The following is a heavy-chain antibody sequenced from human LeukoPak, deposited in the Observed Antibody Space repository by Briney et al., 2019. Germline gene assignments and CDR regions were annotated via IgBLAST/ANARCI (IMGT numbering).Heavy chain of an antibody. CDR1: GYTFTSYG. V-gene: IGHV1-18*01. Sequence: ASVKVSCKASGYTFTSYGISWVRQAPGQGLEWMGWISAYNGNTNYAQKLQGRVTMTTDTSTSTAYMELRSLRSDDTAVYYCARDAGPFSWSFPLSRKGGDWFDPWGQGTLVTVSS. D-gene: IGHD2-15*01. J-gene: IGHJ5*02. CDR2: ISAYNGNT. CDR3: ARDAGPFSWSFPLSRKGGDWFDP.